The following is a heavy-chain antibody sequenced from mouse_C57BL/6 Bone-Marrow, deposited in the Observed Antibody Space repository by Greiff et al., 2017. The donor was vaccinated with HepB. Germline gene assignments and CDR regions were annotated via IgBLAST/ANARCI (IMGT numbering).Heavy chain of an antibody. D-gene: IGHD1-1*01. CDR2: ISSGSSTI. V-gene: IGHV5-17*01. CDR3: ARTGYYGSSKYAMDY. CDR1: GFTFSDYG. J-gene: IGHJ4*01. Sequence: EVKLQESGGGLVKPGGSLKLSCAASGFTFSDYGMHWVRQSPEKGLEWVAYISSGSSTIYYADTVKGRFTISRDNAKNTLFLQMTSLRSEDTAMYYCARTGYYGSSKYAMDYWGQGTSVTVSS.